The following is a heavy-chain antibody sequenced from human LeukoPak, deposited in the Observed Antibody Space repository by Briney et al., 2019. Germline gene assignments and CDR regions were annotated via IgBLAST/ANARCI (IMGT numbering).Heavy chain of an antibody. CDR3: ARGQRITMIVVDHTDY. V-gene: IGHV4-34*01. D-gene: IGHD3-22*01. CDR2: INHSGST. CDR1: GGSFSGYY. J-gene: IGHJ4*02. Sequence: SETLSLTCAVYGGSFSGYYWSWIRQPPGKGLEWIGEINHSGSTNYNPSLKSRVAISVDTSKNQFSLKLSSVTAADTAVYYCARGQRITMIVVDHTDYWGQGTLVTVSS.